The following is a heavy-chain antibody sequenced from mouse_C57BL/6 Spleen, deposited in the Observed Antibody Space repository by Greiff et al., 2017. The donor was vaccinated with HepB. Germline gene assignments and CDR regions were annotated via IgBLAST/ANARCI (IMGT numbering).Heavy chain of an antibody. CDR1: GYTFTDYN. V-gene: IGHV1-18*01. CDR3: ARSRSYYWYFDV. D-gene: IGHD6-5*01. CDR2: INPNNGGT. J-gene: IGHJ1*03. Sequence: VQLKESGPELVKPGASVKIPCKASGYTFTDYNMDWVKQSHGKSLEWIGDINPNNGGTIYNQKFKGKATLTVDKSSSTAYMELRSLTSEDTAVYYCARSRSYYWYFDVWGTGTTVTVSS.